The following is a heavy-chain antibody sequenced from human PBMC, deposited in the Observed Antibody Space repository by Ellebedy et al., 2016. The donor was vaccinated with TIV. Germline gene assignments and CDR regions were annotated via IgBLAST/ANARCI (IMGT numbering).Heavy chain of an antibody. CDR3: VRYVAAFDI. Sequence: PGGSLRLSCAGSGFTFSSYWMSWVRQAPRKGLEWVANINKDGSEKYYVDSVKGRFTISRDNAKKSLYLQMNSLRAEDTAVYYCVRYVAAFDIWGQGTMVTVSS. J-gene: IGHJ3*02. V-gene: IGHV3-7*03. D-gene: IGHD3-16*01. CDR2: INKDGSEK. CDR1: GFTFSSYW.